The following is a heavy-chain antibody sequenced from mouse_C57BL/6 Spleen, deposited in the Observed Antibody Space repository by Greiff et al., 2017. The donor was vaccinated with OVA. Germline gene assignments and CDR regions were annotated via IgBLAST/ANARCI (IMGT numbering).Heavy chain of an antibody. J-gene: IGHJ1*03. CDR1: GFTFSDYY. D-gene: IGHD1-1*01. V-gene: IGHV5-16*01. Sequence: EVKLVESEGGLVQPGSSKKLSCTASGFTFSDYYMAWVRQVPEKGLEWVANINSDGSSTYYLASFKGRSIISTDTATNILYLHMSSLKSEDTATYYCARDTGYGSSPRYVDGWGTGTTVTAAS. CDR3: ARDTGYGSSPRYVDG. CDR2: INSDGSST.